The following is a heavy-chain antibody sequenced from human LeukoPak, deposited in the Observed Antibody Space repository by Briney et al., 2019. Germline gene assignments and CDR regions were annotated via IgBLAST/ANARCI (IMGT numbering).Heavy chain of an antibody. D-gene: IGHD6-19*01. CDR2: IASSGTIK. V-gene: IGHV3-48*03. Sequence: GGSLRLSCVVSGFPFSVYEMNWVRQAPGKGLEWVSNIASSGTIKYYADSVKGRFSISRDNAKSSLYLQMNSLRVEDTAVYYCALLAVASDFDYWGQGALVTVSA. CDR1: GFPFSVYE. J-gene: IGHJ4*02. CDR3: ALLAVASDFDY.